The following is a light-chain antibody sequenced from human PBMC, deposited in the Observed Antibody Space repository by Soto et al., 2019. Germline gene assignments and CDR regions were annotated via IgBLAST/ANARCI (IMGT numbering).Light chain of an antibody. J-gene: IGLJ2*01. CDR3: AAWDDSLSGVI. Sequence: QPVLAQPPSASGTPGQRVTISCSGSSSNIGSNYVYWYQHLPGTAPKLLIYRNNQRPSGVPDRFSGSKSGTSASLAISGLRSEDEADYSCAAWDDSLSGVIFGGGTKLTVL. CDR1: SSNIGSNY. V-gene: IGLV1-47*01. CDR2: RNN.